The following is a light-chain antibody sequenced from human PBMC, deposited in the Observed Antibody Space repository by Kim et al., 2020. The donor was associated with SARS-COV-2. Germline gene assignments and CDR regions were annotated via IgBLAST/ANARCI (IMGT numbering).Light chain of an antibody. CDR3: AAWDDSLNNPV. J-gene: IGLJ3*02. Sequence: GESITCSCTSSSSDIASNSVNWYQQLPGTAPKLLMYSNNQRPSGVPDRGSGSGSGASASLAISGLQSEDESDCDCAAWDDSLNNPVFGGGTQLTVL. CDR2: SNN. CDR1: SSDIASNS. V-gene: IGLV1-44*01.